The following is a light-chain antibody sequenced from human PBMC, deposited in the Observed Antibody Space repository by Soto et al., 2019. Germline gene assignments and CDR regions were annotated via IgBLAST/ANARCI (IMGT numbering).Light chain of an antibody. CDR1: QDINNY. CDR2: DAS. Sequence: DIQMTQSPSSLSASVGDRVTITCRASQDINNYLNWYQQKPGKAPKLLISDASNLKTGVPSRFSGSGSGTDFTFTISRLHPEDIATYYCQQFDNLPVTFGRGTKLEIK. J-gene: IGKJ2*01. CDR3: QQFDNLPVT. V-gene: IGKV1-33*01.